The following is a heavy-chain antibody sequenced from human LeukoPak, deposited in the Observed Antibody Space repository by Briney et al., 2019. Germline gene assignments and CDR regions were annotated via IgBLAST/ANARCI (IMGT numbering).Heavy chain of an antibody. CDR2: ISYDGSNK. D-gene: IGHD6-13*01. CDR3: ARDEDPGGSSWYYYYYMDV. Sequence: GGSLRLSCAASGFTFSSYGMHWVRQAPGKGLEWVAVISYDGSNKYYADSVKGRFTISRDNSKNTLYLQMNSLRAEDTAVYYCARDEDPGGSSWYYYYYMDVWGKGTTVTVSS. CDR1: GFTFSSYG. V-gene: IGHV3-30*03. J-gene: IGHJ6*03.